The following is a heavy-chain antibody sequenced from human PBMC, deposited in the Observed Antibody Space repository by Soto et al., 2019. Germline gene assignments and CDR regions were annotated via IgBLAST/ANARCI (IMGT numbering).Heavy chain of an antibody. D-gene: IGHD6-13*01. CDR1: GFTSSDYY. J-gene: IGHJ6*02. CDR3: ARDRSGSWYGRGYHYYGMDV. Sequence: PGGSLRLSCAASGFTSSDYYMSWIRQAPGKGLEYVSYITSSGDTIYNADSVRGRFTISRDNTKNSLYLQMNSLRAEDTAVYYCARDRSGSWYGRGYHYYGMDVWGQGTTVTVSS. CDR2: ITSSGDTI. V-gene: IGHV3-11*01.